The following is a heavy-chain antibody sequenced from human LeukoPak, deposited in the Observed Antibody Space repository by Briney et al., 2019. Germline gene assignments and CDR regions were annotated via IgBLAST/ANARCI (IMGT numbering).Heavy chain of an antibody. D-gene: IGHD1-26*01. V-gene: IGHV3-7*01. Sequence: GSLRLSCEASGFIFKDFYMTWVRQAPGTGLEWAATINQDGSAEYYVDSAKGRFTMSRDNAKNSVFLQMDSLRAEETAVYYCARSVGAGNNYFYYGMDVWGQGTTVTVSS. J-gene: IGHJ6*02. CDR3: ARSVGAGNNYFYYGMDV. CDR2: INQDGSAE. CDR1: GFIFKDFY.